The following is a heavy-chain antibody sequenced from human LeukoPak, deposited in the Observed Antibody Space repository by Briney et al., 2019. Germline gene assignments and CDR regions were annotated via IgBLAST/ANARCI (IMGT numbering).Heavy chain of an antibody. J-gene: IGHJ4*02. Sequence: PGGSLRLSCAASGFTFSGYWMSWVRQAPGKGLEWVAVISYDGSNKYYADSVKGRFTISRDNSKNTLYLQMNSLRAEDTAVYYCAKDWESPGVVVPAAPRRNDYWGQGTLVTVSS. CDR2: ISYDGSNK. V-gene: IGHV3-30*18. CDR3: AKDWESPGVVVPAAPRRNDY. CDR1: GFTFSGYW. D-gene: IGHD2-2*01.